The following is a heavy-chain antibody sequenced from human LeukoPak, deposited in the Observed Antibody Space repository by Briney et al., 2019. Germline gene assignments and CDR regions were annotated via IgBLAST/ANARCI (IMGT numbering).Heavy chain of an antibody. J-gene: IGHJ4*02. CDR3: ARVKKDTAMGDY. Sequence: PSETLSLTCTVSGGSISSYYWSWIRQPPGKGLEWIGYIYYSGSTNYNPSLKSRVTISVDKSNNQFSLRLSSVTAADTAVYYCARVKKDTAMGDYWGQGTLVTVSS. V-gene: IGHV4-59*12. CDR1: GGSISSYY. CDR2: IYYSGST. D-gene: IGHD5-18*01.